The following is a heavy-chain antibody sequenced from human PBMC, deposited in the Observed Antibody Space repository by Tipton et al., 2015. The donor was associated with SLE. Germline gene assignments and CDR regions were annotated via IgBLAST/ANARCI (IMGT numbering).Heavy chain of an antibody. CDR3: ARGVWSGYPNWFDP. Sequence: TLSLTCAVYGGSFSGYYWSWIRQYPDKGLEFIGYIFYNGFTSYNPSPRSRLTLSLDTSENQFSLKLSSVTAADTAVYYCARGVWSGYPNWFDPWGQGTLVTVSS. CDR1: GGSFSGYY. V-gene: IGHV4-31*11. D-gene: IGHD3-3*01. CDR2: IFYNGFT. J-gene: IGHJ5*02.